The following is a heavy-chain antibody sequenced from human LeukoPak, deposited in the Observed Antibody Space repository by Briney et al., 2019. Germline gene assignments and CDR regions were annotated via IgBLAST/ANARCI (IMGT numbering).Heavy chain of an antibody. CDR2: IYYSGST. CDR3: ARHVYYDILTGYDY. V-gene: IGHV4-59*08. CDR1: GGSISSYY. J-gene: IGHJ4*02. D-gene: IGHD3-9*01. Sequence: PSETLSLTCTVSGGSISSYYWSWIRQPPGKGLEWIGYIYYSGSTNYDPSLKSRVTISVDTSKNQFSQKLSSVAAADTAVYYCARHVYYDILTGYDYWGQGTLVTVSS.